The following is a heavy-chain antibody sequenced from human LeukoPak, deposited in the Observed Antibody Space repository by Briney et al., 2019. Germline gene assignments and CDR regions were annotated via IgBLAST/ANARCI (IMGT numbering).Heavy chain of an antibody. CDR2: INHSGST. J-gene: IGHJ4*02. V-gene: IGHV4-39*07. CDR1: GGSISSSSYY. D-gene: IGHD3-16*01. Sequence: SETLSLTCTVSGGSISSSSYYWSWIRQPPGKGLEWIGEINHSGSTNYNPSLKSRVTISVDTSKNQFSLKLSSVTAADTAVYYCARAYDYVWGSHPSLDYWGQGTLVTVSS. CDR3: ARAYDYVWGSHPSLDY.